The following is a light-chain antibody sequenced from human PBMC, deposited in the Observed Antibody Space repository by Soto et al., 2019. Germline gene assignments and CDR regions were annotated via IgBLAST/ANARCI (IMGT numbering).Light chain of an antibody. J-gene: IGLJ1*01. CDR3: AAWDDSRSGLYV. CDR2: RNN. CDR1: SSNIGINY. Sequence: QSVLTQPPSASATPGQRVTVSCSGSSSNIGINYVFWYQHLPGTAPKLLIYRNNQRPSGVPDRFSGSKSGTSASLAISGLRYEDDADYYCAAWDDSRSGLYVCGTGTKLTVL. V-gene: IGLV1-47*01.